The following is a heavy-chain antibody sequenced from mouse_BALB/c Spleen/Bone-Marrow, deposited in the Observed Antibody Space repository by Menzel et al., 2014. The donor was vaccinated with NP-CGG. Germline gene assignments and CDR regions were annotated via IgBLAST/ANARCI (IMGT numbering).Heavy chain of an antibody. CDR3: ARGDGNAPFDAMDY. D-gene: IGHD2-1*01. CDR2: IYPGDGGT. J-gene: IGHJ4*01. V-gene: IGHV1-80*01. CDR1: GYAFSSYW. Sequence: VQLQQSGAELVRPGSSVKISCKASGYAFSSYWMNWVKQRPGKGLEWIGQIYPGDGGTNYNGKFKGKATLTADKSSSTAYMPSSTLTSDHSAVYYCARGDGNAPFDAMDYWGQGASVTVSS.